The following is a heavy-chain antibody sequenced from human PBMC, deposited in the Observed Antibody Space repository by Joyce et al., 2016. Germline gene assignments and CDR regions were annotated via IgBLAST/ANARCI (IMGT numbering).Heavy chain of an antibody. Sequence: EVQLVESGGGLVQRGGSLILSCTASGFTFSEAWMGWVRRAPGKGLEWVGHIKMKFDGETTDYSPPVEGRFTISRDDSRNTVYLQMNNLRTEDTGMYYCTTDDSYFDSGELDYWGQGTLVTVSS. V-gene: IGHV3-15*01. CDR1: GFTFSEAW. J-gene: IGHJ4*02. CDR2: IKMKFDGETT. CDR3: TTDDSYFDSGELDY. D-gene: IGHD3-9*01.